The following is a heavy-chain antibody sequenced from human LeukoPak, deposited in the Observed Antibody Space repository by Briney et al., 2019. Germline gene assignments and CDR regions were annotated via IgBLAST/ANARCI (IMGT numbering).Heavy chain of an antibody. J-gene: IGHJ4*02. D-gene: IGHD3-10*01. V-gene: IGHV3-30*04. CDR2: ISYDGSNK. CDR3: ASTGFDY. CDR1: GGTFSSYA. Sequence: SCKASGGTFSSYAISWVRQAPGKGLEWVAVISYDGSNKYYADSVKGRFTISRDNSKNTLYLQMNSLRAEDTAVYYCASTGFDYWGQGTLVTVSS.